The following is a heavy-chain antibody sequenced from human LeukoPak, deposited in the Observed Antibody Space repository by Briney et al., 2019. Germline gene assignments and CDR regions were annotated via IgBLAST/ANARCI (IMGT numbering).Heavy chain of an antibody. J-gene: IGHJ5*02. CDR3: ARDRAVGVTTPCFAP. V-gene: IGHV4-34*01. Sequence: SETLSLTCAVYGGSFSGYYWSWLRQPPGKGLEWIGEINHSGSTNYNPSLKSRVTISVDTSKNQFSLKLSSVTAADTAVYSGARDRAVGVTTPCFAPWGQGTL. CDR1: GGSFSGYY. CDR2: INHSGST. D-gene: IGHD1-26*01.